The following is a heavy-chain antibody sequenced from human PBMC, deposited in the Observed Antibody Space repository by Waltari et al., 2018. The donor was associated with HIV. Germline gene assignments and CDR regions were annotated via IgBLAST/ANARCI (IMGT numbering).Heavy chain of an antibody. CDR1: GGSISSSSYY. V-gene: IGHV4-39*07. CDR3: ARDREYGGNLGDFDY. Sequence: QLQLQESGPGLVKPSETLSLTCTVSGGSISSSSYYWGWIRQPPGKGLEWIGSIYYSGSTYYNPSLKSRVTISVDTSKNQFSLKLSSVTAADTAVYYCARDREYGGNLGDFDYWGQGTLVTVSS. D-gene: IGHD4-17*01. J-gene: IGHJ4*02. CDR2: IYYSGST.